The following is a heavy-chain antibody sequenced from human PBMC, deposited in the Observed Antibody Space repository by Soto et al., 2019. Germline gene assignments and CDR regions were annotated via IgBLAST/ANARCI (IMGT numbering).Heavy chain of an antibody. CDR3: ASVYYDYIWCQAAYMDV. CDR2: IWYDGSNK. CDR1: GFTFSSYG. J-gene: IGHJ6*03. D-gene: IGHD3-16*01. Sequence: QVQLVESGGGVVQPGRSLRLSCAASGFTFSSYGMHWVRQAPGKGLEWVAVIWYDGSNKYYADSVKGRFTISRDNSKNTLYLQMNSLRAEDTAVYYCASVYYDYIWCQAAYMDVWGKGTTVTVSS. V-gene: IGHV3-33*01.